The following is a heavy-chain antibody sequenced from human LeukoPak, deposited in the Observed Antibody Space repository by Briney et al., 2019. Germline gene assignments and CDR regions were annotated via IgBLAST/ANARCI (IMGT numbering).Heavy chain of an antibody. CDR1: GGSFSGYY. Sequence: PSETLSLTCAVYGGSFSGYYWSWIRQPAGKGLEWIGRIYTSGSTNYNPSLKSRVTMSVDTSKNQFSLKLSSVTAADTAVYYCARDAEKGYIDYWGQGTLVTVSS. J-gene: IGHJ4*02. CDR2: IYTSGST. CDR3: ARDAEKGYIDY. V-gene: IGHV4-4*07.